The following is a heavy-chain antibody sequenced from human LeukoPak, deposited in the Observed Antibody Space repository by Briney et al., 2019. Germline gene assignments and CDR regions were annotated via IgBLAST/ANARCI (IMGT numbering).Heavy chain of an antibody. V-gene: IGHV4-34*01. D-gene: IGHD2-15*01. CDR3: ARVRDGVVVAVRYWYFDL. CDR1: GGSFSGYY. CDR2: INHSGST. Sequence: SETLSLTCAVYGGSFSGYYWSWIRQPPGKGLGWIGEINHSGSTNYNPSLKSRVTISVDTSKNQFSLKLSSVTAADTAVYYCARVRDGVVVAVRYWYFDLWGRGTLVTVSS. J-gene: IGHJ2*01.